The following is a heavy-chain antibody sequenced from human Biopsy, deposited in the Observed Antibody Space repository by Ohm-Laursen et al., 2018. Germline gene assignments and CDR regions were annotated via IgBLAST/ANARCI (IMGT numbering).Heavy chain of an antibody. V-gene: IGHV1-69*06. D-gene: IGHD3-9*01. CDR3: ETKLTGYFHH. CDR2: DIPILGTG. CDR1: GGTFSRSG. J-gene: IGHJ1*01. Sequence: GSSVKVFCKAPGGTFSRSGINWVRQAPGQGLEWLGGDIPILGTGNYAQKIQGRATVAADTSTSAATMELRRLRSDDTAVYYCETKLTGYFHHWGQGTLVTVSS.